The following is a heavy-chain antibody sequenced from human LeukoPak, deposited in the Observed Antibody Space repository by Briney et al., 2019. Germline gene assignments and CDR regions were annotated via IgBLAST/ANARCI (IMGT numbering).Heavy chain of an antibody. V-gene: IGHV4-34*01. Sequence: SETLSLTCAVYGGSFSGYYWSWIRQPPGKGLEWIGEINHSGSTNYNPSLKRRVTISVDTSKNQFSLKLSSVTAADTAVYYCARGRRGITIFGVAIRYYFDYWGQGTLVTVSS. CDR1: GGSFSGYY. J-gene: IGHJ4*02. CDR3: ARGRRGITIFGVAIRYYFDY. CDR2: INHSGST. D-gene: IGHD3-3*01.